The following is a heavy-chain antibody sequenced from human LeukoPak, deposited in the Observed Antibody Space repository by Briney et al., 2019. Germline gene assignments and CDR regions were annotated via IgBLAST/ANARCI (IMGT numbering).Heavy chain of an antibody. J-gene: IGHJ4*02. CDR2: IYYTGST. CDR1: DGSISSYY. CDR3: ARLRALSYYDSSGDLYYFEY. D-gene: IGHD3-22*01. V-gene: IGHV4-59*01. Sequence: PSETLSLTCTVSDGSISSYYWSWIRQPPGKGLEWIGYIYYTGSTNYNPSLKSRVTISVDTSKNHLSLNLSSVTAADTAVYYCARLRALSYYDSSGDLYYFEYWGQGTLVTVSS.